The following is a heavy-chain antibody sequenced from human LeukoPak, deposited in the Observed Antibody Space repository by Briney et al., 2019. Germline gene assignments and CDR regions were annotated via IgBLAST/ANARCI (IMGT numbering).Heavy chain of an antibody. CDR2: IYHSGGT. Sequence: SQTLSLTCTVSGYSISSGYYWGWIRQPPGKGLEWIGSIYHSGGTYYNPSLKSRVTISVDTSKNQFSLKLSSVTAADTAVYYCARAGIVAAAGRGGADFDYWGQGTLVTVSS. CDR3: ARAGIVAAAGRGGADFDY. J-gene: IGHJ4*02. D-gene: IGHD6-13*01. V-gene: IGHV4-38-2*02. CDR1: GYSISSGYY.